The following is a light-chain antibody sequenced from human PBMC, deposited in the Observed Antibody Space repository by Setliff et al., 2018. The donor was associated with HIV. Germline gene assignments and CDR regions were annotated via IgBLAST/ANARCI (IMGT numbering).Light chain of an antibody. CDR3: MQAVQTPFT. CDR1: QSLLHSSGNHY. CDR2: LGS. V-gene: IGKV2-28*01. Sequence: LPVTPGEPAFINCRSNQSLLHSSGNHYLDWYLQKAGQSPQLLVYLGSNRASGVPDRFSGSGSGTDFTLIISRVEAEDVGIYYCMQAVQTPFTFGPGTKVDIK. J-gene: IGKJ3*01.